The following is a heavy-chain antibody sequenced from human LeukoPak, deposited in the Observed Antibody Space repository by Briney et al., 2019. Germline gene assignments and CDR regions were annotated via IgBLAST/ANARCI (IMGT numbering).Heavy chain of an antibody. Sequence: SQTLSLTCTVSGGSISSGGYYWSWIRQPPGKGLEWIGYIYHSGSTYYNPSLKSRVTISVDRSKNQFSLKLSSVTAADTAVYYCAKQTVPHWYFDLWGRGTLVTVSS. CDR1: GGSISSGGYY. CDR3: AKQTVPHWYFDL. D-gene: IGHD4-17*01. CDR2: IYHSGST. J-gene: IGHJ2*01. V-gene: IGHV4-30-2*02.